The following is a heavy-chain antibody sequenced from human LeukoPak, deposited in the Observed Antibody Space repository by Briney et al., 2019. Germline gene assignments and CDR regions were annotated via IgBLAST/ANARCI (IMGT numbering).Heavy chain of an antibody. D-gene: IGHD3-22*01. Sequence: GGSLRLSCAASEFTFSSYAISWVRQGPGKGLEWVSGISGSGGSTHYADSVKGRFTISRDNSKNTLYLQLNSLRAEDTAVYYCAKGPDYYDSSAYYQDWGQGTLVTVSS. V-gene: IGHV3-23*01. CDR3: AKGPDYYDSSAYYQD. CDR2: ISGSGGST. J-gene: IGHJ4*02. CDR1: EFTFSSYA.